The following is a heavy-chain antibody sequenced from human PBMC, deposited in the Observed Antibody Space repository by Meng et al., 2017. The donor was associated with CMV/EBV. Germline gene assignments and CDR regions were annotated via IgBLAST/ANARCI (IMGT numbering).Heavy chain of an antibody. CDR3: ARGRFWSGYQRRGYYYGMDV. CDR2: MNPNSGNT. V-gene: IGHV1-8*01. CDR1: GYTFTSYD. Sequence: ASVTVSCKASGYTFTSYDINWVRQATGQGLEWMGWMNPNSGNTGYAQKFQGRVTMTRNTSISTAYMELSSLRSEDTAVYYCARGRFWSGYQRRGYYYGMDVWGQGTTVTVSS. J-gene: IGHJ6*02. D-gene: IGHD3-3*01.